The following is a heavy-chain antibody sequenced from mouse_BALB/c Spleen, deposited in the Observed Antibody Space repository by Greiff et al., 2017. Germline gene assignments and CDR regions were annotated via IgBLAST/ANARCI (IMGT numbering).Heavy chain of an antibody. CDR2: ISNGGGSN. J-gene: IGHJ1*01. CDR1: GFTLSSYT. Sequence: EVQGVESGGGLVQPGGSLKLSCAASGFTLSSYTMSWVRQTPEKRLEWVAYISNGGGSNYYPDTVKVRFTISRDNAKNTLYLQMSSLKSEDTAMYYCARLWLLRRYFDVWGAGTTVTVSS. V-gene: IGHV5-12-2*01. D-gene: IGHD2-3*01. CDR3: ARLWLLRRYFDV.